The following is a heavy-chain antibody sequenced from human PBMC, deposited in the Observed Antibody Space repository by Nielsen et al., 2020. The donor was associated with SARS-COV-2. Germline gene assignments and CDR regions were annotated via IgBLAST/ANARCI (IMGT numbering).Heavy chain of an antibody. CDR2: ISNGPGYL. CDR1: GLTFSTRG. V-gene: IGHV3-21*01. J-gene: IGHJ4*01. CDR3: ARALFSAAGTLGY. Sequence: GESLKISCVASGLTFSTRGMSWVRQAPGKGLEWVSSISNGPGYLYYADSVRGRFTISRDNAKNSLYLQMNSLRAEDTAVYFCARALFSAAGTLGYWGHGTLVTVSA. D-gene: IGHD6-13*01.